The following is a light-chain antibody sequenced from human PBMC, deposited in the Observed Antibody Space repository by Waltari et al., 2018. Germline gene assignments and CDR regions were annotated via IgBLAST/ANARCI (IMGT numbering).Light chain of an antibody. J-gene: IGKJ2*01. CDR2: EVS. Sequence: DSVLTQSPPSLSVTPGQPASISCKSSRSLLHSDEKTYLYWYLQRPGQVPQPLIYEVSNRFSGVPERFSGSVSGTDFTLKISRVKAEDVGVLYCMQNIHMPYTFGQGTRLEI. CDR1: RSLLHSDEKTY. CDR3: MQNIHMPYT. V-gene: IGKV2D-29*01.